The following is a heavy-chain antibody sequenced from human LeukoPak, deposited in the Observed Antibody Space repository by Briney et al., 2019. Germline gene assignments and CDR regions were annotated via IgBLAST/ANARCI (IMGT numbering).Heavy chain of an antibody. CDR2: ISGHTRDT. CDR1: GFTFSSYA. D-gene: IGHD3-22*01. CDR3: AKDPGTYYYDSSYYTG. Sequence: GESLRLSCAASGFTFSSYAMSWVRQVPGKGLEWVSSISGHTRDTYYADSVKGRFTVSRDNSKNTLYLQMNSLRAEDTAVYYCAKDPGTYYYDSSYYTGWGQGALVTVSS. V-gene: IGHV3-23*01. J-gene: IGHJ4*02.